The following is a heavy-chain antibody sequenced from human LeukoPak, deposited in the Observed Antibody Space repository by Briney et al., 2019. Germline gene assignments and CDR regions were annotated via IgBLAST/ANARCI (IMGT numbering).Heavy chain of an antibody. CDR1: GFTFSSYA. V-gene: IGHV3-23*01. CDR2: ISGNDGGT. CDR3: AKIRAPAYDI. J-gene: IGHJ3*02. D-gene: IGHD3-3*02. Sequence: GGSLRLSCAASGFTFSSYAMSWVRQAPGKGLEWVSAISGNDGGTYADSVKGRFTISRDNSKTTLYLQMNSLRAEDTAVYYCAKIRAPAYDIWGQGTMVTVSS.